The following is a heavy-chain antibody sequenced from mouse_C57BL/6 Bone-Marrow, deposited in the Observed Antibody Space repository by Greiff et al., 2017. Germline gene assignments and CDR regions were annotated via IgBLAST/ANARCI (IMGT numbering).Heavy chain of an antibody. J-gene: IGHJ4*01. V-gene: IGHV10-3*01. CDR3: VREDYGSSRWYAMDY. D-gene: IGHD1-1*01. CDR2: IRSKSSNYAT. Sequence: EVKVVESGGGLVQPNGSLKLSCAASGFTFNTYAMHWVRQAPGKGLEWVARIRSKSSNYATYYADSVKDRFTISRDDSQSMLYLQMNNLKTEDTAMYYCVREDYGSSRWYAMDYWGQGTSVTVSS. CDR1: GFTFNTYA.